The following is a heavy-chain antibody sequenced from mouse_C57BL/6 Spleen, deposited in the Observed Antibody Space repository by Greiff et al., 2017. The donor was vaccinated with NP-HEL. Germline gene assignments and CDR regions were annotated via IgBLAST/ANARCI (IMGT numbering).Heavy chain of an antibody. Sequence: QVQLQQSGAELARPGASVKMSCKASGYTFTSYTMHWVKQRPGQGLEWIGYINPSSGYTKYNQKFKDKATLTADKSSSTAYLQLSSLTSEDSAVYYCARWAAQATDYFDYWGQGTTLTVSS. D-gene: IGHD3-2*02. J-gene: IGHJ2*01. CDR2: INPSSGYT. CDR1: GYTFTSYT. CDR3: ARWAAQATDYFDY. V-gene: IGHV1-4*01.